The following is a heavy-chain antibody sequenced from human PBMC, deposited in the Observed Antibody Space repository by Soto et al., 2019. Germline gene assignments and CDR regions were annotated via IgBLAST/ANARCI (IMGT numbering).Heavy chain of an antibody. CDR1: RYRYESCA. V-gene: IGHV1-18*01. D-gene: IGHD1-1*01. J-gene: IGHJ4*02. Sequence: GASVKACWKGSRYRYESCARTWVRQEPGQGLEWMGWISAHNGNTNYAQKLQGRVTVTRDTSTSTAYMELRSLRSDDTAVYYCARGRYGDYWGQGALVTVSS. CDR2: ISAHNGNT. CDR3: ARGRYGDY.